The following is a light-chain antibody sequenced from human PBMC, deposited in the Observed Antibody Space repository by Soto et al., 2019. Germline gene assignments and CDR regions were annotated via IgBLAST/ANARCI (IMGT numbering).Light chain of an antibody. Sequence: EIVMTQSPATLSVSPGERATLSCRASQSVSNNYLAWYQQKPGQAPRLLIYGASNRATGIPARFSGSGSGTDFTLTISRLEPEDFAVYYCQQYGSSPLTFGGGTKVDIK. J-gene: IGKJ4*01. CDR2: GAS. CDR1: QSVSNNY. V-gene: IGKV3-20*01. CDR3: QQYGSSPLT.